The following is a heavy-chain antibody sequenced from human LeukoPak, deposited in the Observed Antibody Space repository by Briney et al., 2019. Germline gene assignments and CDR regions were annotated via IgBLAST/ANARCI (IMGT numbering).Heavy chain of an antibody. CDR3: ARVSGPGMNEYFHL. D-gene: IGHD3-10*01. Sequence: GGSLRLSRAASGFTFSEAWMHWVRQAPGKGLVWVSRINNDGSTTRYADSVKGRFTISRDNAKNTLHLQMNSLRAEDTAVYYCARVSGPGMNEYFHLWGQGTLVTVSS. V-gene: IGHV3-74*01. CDR2: INNDGSTT. J-gene: IGHJ1*01. CDR1: GFTFSEAW.